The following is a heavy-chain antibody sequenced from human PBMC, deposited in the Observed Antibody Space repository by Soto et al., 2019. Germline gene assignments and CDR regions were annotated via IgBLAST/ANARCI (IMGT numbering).Heavy chain of an antibody. Sequence: QVQLQESGPGLVKPSGTLSLTCAVSGGSITSSNWWSWVRQPPGKGLEWIGEIYHSGSTNYNPSPTSRPPISVAKSQNPFSLQLSSVTAPATAVYYCATLGRFYDILTGPLSYSYGMAVWGQGTTVTVSS. CDR3: ATLGRFYDILTGPLSYSYGMAV. D-gene: IGHD3-9*01. J-gene: IGHJ6*02. CDR2: IYHSGST. CDR1: GGSITSSNW. V-gene: IGHV4-4*02.